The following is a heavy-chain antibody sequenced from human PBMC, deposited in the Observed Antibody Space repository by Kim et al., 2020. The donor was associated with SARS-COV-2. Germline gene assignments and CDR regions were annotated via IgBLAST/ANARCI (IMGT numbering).Heavy chain of an antibody. CDR1: SDSFSSKSHY. J-gene: IGHJ4*02. D-gene: IGHD3-10*01. V-gene: IGHV4-39*01. CDR3: ARHNHYGSGKHSHFDY. CDR2: VYYAGNT. Sequence: SETLSLTCTVSSDSFSSKSHYWGWIRQPPGKGLEWLGSVYYAGNTYYNPSLKSRVTISIDTSKSQFSLNLRSVTAADTAVYYCARHNHYGSGKHSHFDYWGRGTLVSVSS.